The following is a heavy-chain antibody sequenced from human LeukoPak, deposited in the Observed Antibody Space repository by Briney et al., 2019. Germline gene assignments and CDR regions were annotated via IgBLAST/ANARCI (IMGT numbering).Heavy chain of an antibody. J-gene: IGHJ6*02. D-gene: IGHD4-17*01. CDR3: ARDVSYGRMDV. V-gene: IGHV3-74*01. Sequence: GGSLRLSCSASGFNFRKTWMQWVRQAPGKGLVWVSQINDDGKTTGYADSVKGRFTVSRDNGKNTLYLHMKSLRAEDTAVYYCARDVSYGRMDVWDQGTTVIVYS. CDR2: INDDGKTT. CDR1: GFNFRKTW.